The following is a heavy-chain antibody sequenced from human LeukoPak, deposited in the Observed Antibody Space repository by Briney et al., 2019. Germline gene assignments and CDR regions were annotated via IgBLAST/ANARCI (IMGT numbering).Heavy chain of an antibody. CDR2: INPNSGGT. Sequence: GASVKVSCKASGYTFTDYYIHWVRQAPGQGLEWMGWINPNSGGTNYAQKFQGRITMTRDTSISTAYMELSRLRSDDTAVYYCARAGRPVHYYYMDVWGKGTTVTVSS. V-gene: IGHV1-2*02. D-gene: IGHD6-6*01. J-gene: IGHJ6*03. CDR3: ARAGRPVHYYYMDV. CDR1: GYTFTDYY.